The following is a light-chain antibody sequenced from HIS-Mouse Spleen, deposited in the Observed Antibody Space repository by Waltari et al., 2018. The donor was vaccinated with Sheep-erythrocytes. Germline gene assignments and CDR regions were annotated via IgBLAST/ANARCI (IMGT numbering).Light chain of an antibody. CDR2: DVS. J-gene: IGLJ1*01. V-gene: IGLV2-11*01. CDR1: SSDVGGYNY. Sequence: QSALTQPRSVSGSPGQSVTISCTGTSSDVGGYNYVSWYQQHPGQAPKLMIYDVSKRPSGVPDRFSGSKSGNTASLTISGVQAEDAADYYCCSYAGSYNHVFATGTKVTVL. CDR3: CSYAGSYNHV.